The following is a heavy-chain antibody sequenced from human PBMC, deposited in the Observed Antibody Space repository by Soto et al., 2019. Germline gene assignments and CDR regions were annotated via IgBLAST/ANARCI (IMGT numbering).Heavy chain of an antibody. Sequence: AGGSLRLSCAASGFTFSSYGMHWVRPAPGKGLERVAVIWYDGSNKYYADSVKGRFTISRGNSKNTLYLQMNSLRAEDTAVYYCASLRSGFCSSTSCRHYYYVWGQGTTVTVSS. D-gene: IGHD2-2*01. CDR3: ASLRSGFCSSTSCRHYYYV. CDR1: GFTFSSYG. V-gene: IGHV3-33*01. CDR2: IWYDGSNK. J-gene: IGHJ6*02.